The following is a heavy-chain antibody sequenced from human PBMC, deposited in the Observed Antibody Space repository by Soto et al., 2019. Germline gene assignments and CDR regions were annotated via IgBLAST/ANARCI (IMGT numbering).Heavy chain of an antibody. D-gene: IGHD6-19*01. CDR2: ISSSSSYI. V-gene: IGHV3-21*01. J-gene: IGHJ4*02. CDR3: ASEGIAVAGYYFDY. CDR1: GFTFSSYS. Sequence: EVQLVESGGGLVKTGGSLRLSCAASGFTFSSYSMNWVRQAPGKGLELVSSISSSSSYIYYANSVKGRFTISRDNAKNSLYLQMNSLRAEETAVYYCASEGIAVAGYYFDYWGQGTLVTVSS.